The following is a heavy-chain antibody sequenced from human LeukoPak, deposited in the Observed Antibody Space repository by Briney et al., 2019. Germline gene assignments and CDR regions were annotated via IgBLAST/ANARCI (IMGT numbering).Heavy chain of an antibody. J-gene: IGHJ4*02. CDR1: GFTFSDYE. Sequence: GGSLRLSCAASGFTFSDYEMNWVRQAPGKGLEWVSSISGRSTDIYYADSVKGRFTISRDNAKNSVDLQINRLRAEDTAIYYCARRGNFDSGGYDYWGQGTLVTVSS. CDR2: ISGRSTDI. V-gene: IGHV3-21*06. CDR3: ARRGNFDSGGYDY. D-gene: IGHD3-22*01.